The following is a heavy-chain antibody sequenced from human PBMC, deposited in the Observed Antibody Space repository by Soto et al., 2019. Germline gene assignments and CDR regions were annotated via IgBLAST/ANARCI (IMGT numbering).Heavy chain of an antibody. CDR3: ARVAVDTAMDNWFDP. J-gene: IGHJ5*02. CDR2: ISYDGSNK. CDR1: GFTFSSYA. Sequence: PVGSLRLSCAASGFTFSSYAMHWVRQAPGKGLEWVAVISYDGSNKYYADSVKGRFTISRDNSKNTLYLQMNSLRAEDTAVYYCARVAVDTAMDNWFDPWGQGTLVTVSS. D-gene: IGHD5-18*01. V-gene: IGHV3-30-3*01.